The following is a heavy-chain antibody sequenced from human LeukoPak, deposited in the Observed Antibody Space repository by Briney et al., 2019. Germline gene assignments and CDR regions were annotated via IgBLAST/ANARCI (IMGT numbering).Heavy chain of an antibody. V-gene: IGHV4-59*01. CDR2: IYYSGST. J-gene: IGHJ4*02. D-gene: IGHD3-10*01. CDR3: ARGPRANFDY. CDR1: GGSISSYY. Sequence: PSETLSLTCTVSGGSISSYYWSWIRQPPGKGLEWIGYIYYSGSTNYNPSLKSRVTISVDTSKNQFSLKLSSVIAADTAVYYCARGPRANFDYWGQGTLVTVSS.